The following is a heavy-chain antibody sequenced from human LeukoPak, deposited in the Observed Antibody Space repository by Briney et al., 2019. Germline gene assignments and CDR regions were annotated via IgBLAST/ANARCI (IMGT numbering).Heavy chain of an antibody. J-gene: IGHJ4*02. CDR3: ARDLYSSSWFDY. CDR2: INPNSGGT. CDR1: GYTFTGYY. D-gene: IGHD6-13*01. V-gene: IGHV1-2*02. Sequence: GASVKVPCKASGYTFTGYYMHWVRQAPGQGLEWMGWINPNSGGTNYAQKFQGRVTMTRDTSISTAYMELSRLRSDDTAVYYCARDLYSSSWFDYWGQGTLVTVSS.